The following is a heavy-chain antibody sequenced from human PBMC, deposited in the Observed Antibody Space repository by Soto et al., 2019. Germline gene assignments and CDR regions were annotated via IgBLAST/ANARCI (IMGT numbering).Heavy chain of an antibody. CDR1: GFTLSRYD. D-gene: IGHD2-15*01. V-gene: IGHV3-13*01. CDR2: IGVGGET. Sequence: EVQLVESGGGLVQPGGSLRLSCAAAGFTLSRYDMHWVRQRSGKGLEWVSAIGVGGETYQPGSGKGRFTISREEATNSLYLHMNSLTAGDTAVYFCAREDCSGGGRCTGLYYVDVWGRGTTVTVSS. J-gene: IGHJ6*03. CDR3: AREDCSGGGRCTGLYYVDV.